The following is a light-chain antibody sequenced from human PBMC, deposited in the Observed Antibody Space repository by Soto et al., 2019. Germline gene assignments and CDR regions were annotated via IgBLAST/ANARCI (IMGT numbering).Light chain of an antibody. CDR1: QGVRSY. Sequence: IQLPHSPSSLSASVRDRVTITFRASQGVRSYLALFQQRPGKAPKLLIFGASTLQNGVPARFSGGGFGTEFTLTITSLQPDDFATYYCQQYNTFWTFGQGPRWIS. J-gene: IGKJ1*01. CDR3: QQYNTFWT. V-gene: IGKV1-9*01. CDR2: GAS.